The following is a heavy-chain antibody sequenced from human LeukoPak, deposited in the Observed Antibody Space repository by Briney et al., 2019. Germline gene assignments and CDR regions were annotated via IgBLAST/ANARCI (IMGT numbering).Heavy chain of an antibody. CDR3: ARDMVSGGSYSTRFDY. V-gene: IGHV1-2*06. D-gene: IGHD1-26*01. CDR2: INPNSGGT. J-gene: IGHJ4*02. CDR1: GYTFTGYQ. Sequence: ASVKVCCKASGYTFTGYQIHRVRQAPGQGLEWMARINPNSGGTNYAQKFQGRVTMTRDTSISTAYMELSGLTSDDTAVYYCARDMVSGGSYSTRFDYWGQGTLVTVSS.